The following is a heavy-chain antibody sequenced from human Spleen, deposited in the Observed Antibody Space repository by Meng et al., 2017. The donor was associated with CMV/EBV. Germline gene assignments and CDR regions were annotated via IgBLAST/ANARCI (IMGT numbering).Heavy chain of an antibody. CDR3: ARAYSSSSLPFSVDY. V-gene: IGHV3-30-3*01. D-gene: IGHD6-6*01. CDR1: GFTFSSYA. J-gene: IGHJ4*02. Sequence: LSLTCAASGFTFSSYAMHWVRQAPGKGLEWVAVISYDGSNKYYADSVKGRFTISRDNSKNTLYLQMNSLRAEDTAVYYCARAYSSSSLPFSVDYWGQGTLVTVSS. CDR2: ISYDGSNK.